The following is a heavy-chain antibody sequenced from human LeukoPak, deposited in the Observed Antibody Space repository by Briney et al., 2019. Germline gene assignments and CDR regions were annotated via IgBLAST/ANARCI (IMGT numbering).Heavy chain of an antibody. J-gene: IGHJ3*02. CDR3: ARVGFGDSKNSYAFDI. Sequence: PSETLSLTCSVSGGSINNRDYYWGWIRQPPGKGLEWIGYIYYSGSTNYNPSLKSRVTISVDTSKNQFSLELSSVTAADTAVYYCARVGFGDSKNSYAFDIWGQGTMVTVSS. V-gene: IGHV4-61*08. CDR2: IYYSGST. CDR1: GGSINNRDYY. D-gene: IGHD3-10*01.